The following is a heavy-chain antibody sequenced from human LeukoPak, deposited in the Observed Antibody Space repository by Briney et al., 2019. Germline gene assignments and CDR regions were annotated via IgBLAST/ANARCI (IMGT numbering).Heavy chain of an antibody. J-gene: IGHJ4*02. CDR1: GDSISNFF. CDR3: ARQGDGDYVDY. D-gene: IGHD4-17*01. V-gene: IGHV4-59*08. CDR2: VHYTGSS. Sequence: SETLSLTCTVSGDSISNFFWSWIRQPPGKGLEWIGHVHYTGSSNHNPSLKSRVTISVDRSKNQFSLKVSSVTAADTAVYYCARQGDGDYVDYWGQGILVTVSS.